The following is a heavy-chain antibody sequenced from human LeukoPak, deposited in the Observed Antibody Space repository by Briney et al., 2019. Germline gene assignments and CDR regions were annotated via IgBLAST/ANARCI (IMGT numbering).Heavy chain of an antibody. D-gene: IGHD5-24*01. CDR3: AREMATGFNGAFDI. Sequence: SVKVSCKASGGTFSSYAISWVRQAPGQGLEWMGRIIPILGIANYAQKLQGRVTITADKSTSTAYMELSSLRSEDTAVYYCAREMATGFNGAFDIWGQGTMVTVSS. CDR1: GGTFSSYA. J-gene: IGHJ3*02. V-gene: IGHV1-69*04. CDR2: IIPILGIA.